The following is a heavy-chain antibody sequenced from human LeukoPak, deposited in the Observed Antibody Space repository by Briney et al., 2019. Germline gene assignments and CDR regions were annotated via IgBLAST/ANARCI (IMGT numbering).Heavy chain of an antibody. CDR1: GYSFTSYW. D-gene: IGHD5-18*01. J-gene: IGHJ4*02. V-gene: IGHV5-51*01. CDR3: ARHRPFGGYSYVSDPALYYFDY. CDR2: IYPGDSDT. Sequence: GESLKISCKGSGYSFTSYWIGWVRQMPGKGLEWMGIIYPGDSDTRYSPSFQGQVTILADKSISTAYLQWSSLKASDTAMYYCARHRPFGGYSYVSDPALYYFDYWGQGTLVTVSS.